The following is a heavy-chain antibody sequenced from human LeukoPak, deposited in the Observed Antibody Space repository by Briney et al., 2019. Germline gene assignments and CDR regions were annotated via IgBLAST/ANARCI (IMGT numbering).Heavy chain of an antibody. CDR1: GGSVSSGSYY. CDR3: ARIVSPAFDI. V-gene: IGHV4-61*01. J-gene: IGHJ3*02. CDR2: IYYSGST. Sequence: SETLSLTCTVSGGSVSSGSYYWSWIRQPPGKGLEWIGYIYYSGSTNYNPSLKSRVTISVDTSKNQFSLKLSSVTAADTAVYYCARIVSPAFDIWGQGTMVTVSS. D-gene: IGHD3-22*01.